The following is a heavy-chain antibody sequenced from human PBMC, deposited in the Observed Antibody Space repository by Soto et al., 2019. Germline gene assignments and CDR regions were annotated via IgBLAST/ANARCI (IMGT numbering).Heavy chain of an antibody. CDR2: ISSSGSTI. V-gene: IGHV3-11*04. Sequence: LRLSCAASGFTVDNNYMNWVRQAPGKGLEWVSYISSSGSTIYYADSVEGRFTISRDNAKNSLYLQMNSLRAEDTAVYYCARGDYYDSSGYPYWGQETLVTVSS. D-gene: IGHD3-22*01. CDR1: GFTVDNNY. CDR3: ARGDYYDSSGYPY. J-gene: IGHJ4*02.